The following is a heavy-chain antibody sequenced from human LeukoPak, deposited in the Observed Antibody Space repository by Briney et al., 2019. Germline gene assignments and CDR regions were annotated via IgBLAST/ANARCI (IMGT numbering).Heavy chain of an antibody. CDR1: AFIFSGHW. CDR2: IKEDGSER. D-gene: IGHD2-8*01. V-gene: IGHV3-7*03. Sequence: GGSLRLSCEGSAFIFSGHWMNWVRQTPGKGLEWVASIKEDGSERQYVDSVKGRFSISRDNTKGSLFLQLNSLRAEDTAVYYCARAIWRGPSGLVWPSYYYGMDVWGQGTTVTVSS. J-gene: IGHJ6*02. CDR3: ARAIWRGPSGLVWPSYYYGMDV.